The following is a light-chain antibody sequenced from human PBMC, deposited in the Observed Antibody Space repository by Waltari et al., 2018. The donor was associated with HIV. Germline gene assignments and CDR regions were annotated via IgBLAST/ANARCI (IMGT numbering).Light chain of an antibody. Sequence: QSVLTQPPSASAAPGQKVTISCSGSHSNIGNNFVSWYQHLPGTTPKLLIYENNRRPSRIPDRFSAAKTGTSATLGITGLQTGYEAIYYCATWDNSLRAMFGGGTKLTVL. V-gene: IGLV1-51*01. CDR3: ATWDNSLRAM. J-gene: IGLJ3*02. CDR2: ENN. CDR1: HSNIGNNF.